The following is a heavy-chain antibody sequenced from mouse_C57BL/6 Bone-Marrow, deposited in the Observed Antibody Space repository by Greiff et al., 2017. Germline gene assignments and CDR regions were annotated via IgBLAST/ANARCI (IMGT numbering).Heavy chain of an antibody. CDR3: ARSGPLGRSFDY. D-gene: IGHD4-1*01. V-gene: IGHV1-55*01. CDR1: GYTFTSYW. Sequence: VQLQQSGAELVKPGASVQMSCKASGYTFTSYWITWVKQRPGQGLEWIGDIYPTSGRTNYNEKFKSKAILTVDTSSNTAYMQLSSLTSEDSAVFYCARSGPLGRSFDYWGQGTTLTVSS. CDR2: IYPTSGRT. J-gene: IGHJ2*01.